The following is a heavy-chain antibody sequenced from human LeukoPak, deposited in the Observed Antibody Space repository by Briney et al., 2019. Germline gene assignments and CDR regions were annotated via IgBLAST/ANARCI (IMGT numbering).Heavy chain of an antibody. Sequence: SVTLSLTCTVSGGSISSSSYYWGWIRQPPGKGLEWIGSIYYSGSTYYNPSLKSRVTISVDTSKNQFSLKLSSVTAADTAVYYCAVGRPVEQWPKAYDYWGQGTLVTVSS. V-gene: IGHV4-39*07. CDR2: IYYSGST. J-gene: IGHJ4*02. D-gene: IGHD6-19*01. CDR3: AVGRPVEQWPKAYDY. CDR1: GGSISSSSYY.